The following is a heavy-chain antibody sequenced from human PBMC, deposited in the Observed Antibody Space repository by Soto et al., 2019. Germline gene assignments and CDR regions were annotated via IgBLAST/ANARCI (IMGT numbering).Heavy chain of an antibody. J-gene: IGHJ6*02. V-gene: IGHV4-59*01. CDR3: ARVRAYYYGSGTREGPSYYYYGMDV. Sequence: SETLSLTCTVSGGSISSYYWSWIRQPPGKGLEWIGYIYYSGSTNYNPSLKSRVTISVDTSKNQFSLKLSSVTAADTAVYYCARVRAYYYGSGTREGPSYYYYGMDVWGQGTTVTVSS. CDR2: IYYSGST. D-gene: IGHD3-10*01. CDR1: GGSISSYY.